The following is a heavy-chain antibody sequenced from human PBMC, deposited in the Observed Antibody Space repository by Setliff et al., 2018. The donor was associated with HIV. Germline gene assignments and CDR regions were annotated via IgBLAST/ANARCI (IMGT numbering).Heavy chain of an antibody. J-gene: IGHJ4*02. CDR1: GDTFAHYA. CDR2: IVPRDGIL. D-gene: IGHD1-26*01. V-gene: IGHV1-69*10. Sequence: ASVKVSCKAPGDTFAHYALNWVRQVPGQGLEWMGGIVPRDGILKYAQKFQGRLTISADKSTTTVYMELSSLRSEDTAVYFCARDRGGYYECFDYWGQGTLVTVSS. CDR3: ARDRGGYYECFDY.